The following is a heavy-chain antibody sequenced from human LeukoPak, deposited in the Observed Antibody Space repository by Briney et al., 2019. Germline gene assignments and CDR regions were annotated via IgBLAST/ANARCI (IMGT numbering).Heavy chain of an antibody. Sequence: GGSLRLSCAASGFTFSNAWMSWVRQAPGKGLEWVGRIKSKIDGGTTDYAAPVKGRFTISRDDSKNTLSLQMNSLKTEDTAVYYCTTAPSAFDIWGQGTMVTVSS. CDR2: IKSKIDGGTT. V-gene: IGHV3-15*01. CDR3: TTAPSAFDI. CDR1: GFTFSNAW. J-gene: IGHJ3*02. D-gene: IGHD2-2*01.